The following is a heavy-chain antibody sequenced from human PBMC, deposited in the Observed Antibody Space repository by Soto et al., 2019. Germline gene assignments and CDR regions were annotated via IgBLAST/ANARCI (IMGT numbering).Heavy chain of an antibody. CDR2: IAYDGSNK. V-gene: IGHV3-30*18. CDR3: AKNHQRAPSRDGYNLIDY. CDR1: GFTFSDYG. Sequence: GGSLRLSCAASGFTFSDYGMHWVRQAPGKGLEWVAVIAYDGSNKYFADSVKGRFTISRDNSKNTLYLQMDSLRAEDTAVYYCAKNHQRAPSRDGYNLIDYWGQGTLVTV. J-gene: IGHJ4*02. D-gene: IGHD5-12*01.